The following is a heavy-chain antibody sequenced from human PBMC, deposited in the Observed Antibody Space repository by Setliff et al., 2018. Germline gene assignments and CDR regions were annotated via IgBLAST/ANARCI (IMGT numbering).Heavy chain of an antibody. CDR2: IYHKGRT. J-gene: IGHJ3*02. D-gene: IGHD3-3*01. Sequence: PSETLSLTCDVSGASISSGHYWGWIRQPPGKGLEWIATIYHKGRTCFNPSLQSRVTMSLDRSKNQFSLRLTSVTASDTAVYYCASPRRDDLDSPFDPFDIWGHGTWVTVSS. V-gene: IGHV4-38-2*01. CDR3: ASPRRDDLDSPFDPFDI. CDR1: GASISSGHY.